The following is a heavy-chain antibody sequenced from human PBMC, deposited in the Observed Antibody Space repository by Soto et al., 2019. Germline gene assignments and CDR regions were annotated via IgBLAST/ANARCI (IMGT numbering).Heavy chain of an antibody. J-gene: IGHJ5*02. CDR2: IYREGRT. D-gene: IGHD5-18*01. V-gene: IGHV4-4*07. CDR3: ARDRGYRSGSFGS. Sequence: ALSLTCTVTGGTISGYYWSWIRQPAGKELEWIGRIYREGRTKYNPAHQGGGTMSVDTSKKQISLKLNSVTAADTAMYYCARDRGYRSGSFGSWGQGVLVTVSS. CDR1: GGTISGYY.